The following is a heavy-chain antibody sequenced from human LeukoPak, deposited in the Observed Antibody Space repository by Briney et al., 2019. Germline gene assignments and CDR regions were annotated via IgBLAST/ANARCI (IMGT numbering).Heavy chain of an antibody. J-gene: IGHJ4*02. CDR2: ISSSSSYI. CDR3: ARGIWSESSYFDY. V-gene: IGHV3-21*01. Sequence: PGGPLRLSCAASGFTFSSYSMNWVRQAPGKGLEWVSSISSSSSYIYYADSVKGRFTISRDNAKNSLYLQMNSLRAEDTAVYYCARGIWSESSYFDYWGQGTLVTVSS. D-gene: IGHD3-3*01. CDR1: GFTFSSYS.